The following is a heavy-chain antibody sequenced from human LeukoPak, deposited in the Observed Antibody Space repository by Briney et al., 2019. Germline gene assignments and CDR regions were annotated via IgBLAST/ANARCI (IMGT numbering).Heavy chain of an antibody. J-gene: IGHJ6*02. V-gene: IGHV1-8*01. Sequence: ASVKVSCKASGYTFTSYDINWVRQATGQGLEWMGWMNPNSGNTGYAQKFQGRVTMTRNASISTAYMELSSLRSEDTAVYYCARAATYYDFWSGYRYYYYGMDVWGQGTTVTVSS. D-gene: IGHD3-3*01. CDR2: MNPNSGNT. CDR1: GYTFTSYD. CDR3: ARAATYYDFWSGYRYYYYGMDV.